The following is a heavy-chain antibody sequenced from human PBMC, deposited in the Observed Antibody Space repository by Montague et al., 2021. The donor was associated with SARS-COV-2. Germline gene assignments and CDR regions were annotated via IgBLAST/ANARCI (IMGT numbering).Heavy chain of an antibody. CDR2: INHRGST. CDR3: SRGRQHINMVVVVVTGGEYYFDL. V-gene: IGHV4-34*01. J-gene: IGHJ4*02. Sequence: LSLTCAVYDGSFSDYSWTWIRQPPGKGLEWIGEINHRGSTNYNPSLKSRFTISVDTSKNQFSLKMTSVTAADTAVYYWSRGRQHINMVVVVVTGGEYYFDLWGQGTLAAVSS. CDR1: DGSFSDYS. D-gene: IGHD3-22*01.